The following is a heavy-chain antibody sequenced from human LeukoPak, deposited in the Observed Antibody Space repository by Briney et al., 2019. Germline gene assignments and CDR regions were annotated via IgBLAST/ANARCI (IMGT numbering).Heavy chain of an antibody. Sequence: GGSLRLSCAAPGFTFSSYSMNWVRQAPGKGLEWVSSISSSSSYIYYADSVKGRFTISRDNAKNSLYLQMNSLRAEDTAVYYCARVARRYSSSWYDYWGQGTLVTVSS. J-gene: IGHJ4*02. V-gene: IGHV3-21*01. CDR3: ARVARRYSSSWYDY. D-gene: IGHD6-13*01. CDR2: ISSSSSYI. CDR1: GFTFSSYS.